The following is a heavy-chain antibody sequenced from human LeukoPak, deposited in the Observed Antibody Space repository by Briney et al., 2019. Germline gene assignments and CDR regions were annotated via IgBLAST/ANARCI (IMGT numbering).Heavy chain of an antibody. V-gene: IGHV4-38-2*02. CDR3: ARKSIPVDY. CDR1: GYSISSGYY. Sequence: SETLSLTCTVSGYSISSGYYWGWIRQPPGKGLEWIGSIYHSGSTYYNPSLKSRVTISVDTSKNQFSLRLSSVTAADTAVYYCARKSIPVDYWGQGTLVTVSS. CDR2: IYHSGST. J-gene: IGHJ4*02. D-gene: IGHD2-2*02.